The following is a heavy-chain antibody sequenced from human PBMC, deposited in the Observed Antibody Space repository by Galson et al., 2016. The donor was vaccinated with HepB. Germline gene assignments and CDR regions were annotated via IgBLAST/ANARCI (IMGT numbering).Heavy chain of an antibody. J-gene: IGHJ3*02. CDR1: GYTFTSYY. Sequence: SVKVSCKASGYTFTSYYIHWVRQAPGQGLEWMGIINPSGDNTGYAQKFQGRVTMTRDTSTSTVYMELSSLRSEDTAMYYCARDGTRPWDAFDIWGQGTMVTVSS. CDR3: ARDGTRPWDAFDI. V-gene: IGHV1-46*01. CDR2: INPSGDNT.